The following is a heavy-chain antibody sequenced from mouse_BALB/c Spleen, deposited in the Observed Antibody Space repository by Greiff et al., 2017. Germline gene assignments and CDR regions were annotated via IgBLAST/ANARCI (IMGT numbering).Heavy chain of an antibody. Sequence: EVKLMESGGGLVKPGGSLKLSCAASGFTFSSYTMSWVRQTPEKRLEWVATISSGGSYTYYPDSVKGRFTISRDNAKNTLYLQMSSLKSEDTAMYYCTREATTVVNYFDYWGQGTTLTVSS. CDR2: ISSGGSYT. D-gene: IGHD1-1*01. CDR1: GFTFSSYT. CDR3: TREATTVVNYFDY. J-gene: IGHJ2*01. V-gene: IGHV5-6-4*01.